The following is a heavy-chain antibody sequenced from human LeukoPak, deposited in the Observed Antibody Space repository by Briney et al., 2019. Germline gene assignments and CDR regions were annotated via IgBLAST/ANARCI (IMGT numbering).Heavy chain of an antibody. J-gene: IGHJ3*02. V-gene: IGHV4-30-4*08. CDR1: GGSFSGYY. CDR2: IYYSGST. Sequence: ASETLSLTCAVYGGSFSGYYWSWIRQPPGKGLEWIGYIYYSGSTYYNPSLKSRVTISVDTSKNQFSLKLSSVTAADTAVYYCARDSKGAFDIWGQGTMVTVSS. D-gene: IGHD2-15*01. CDR3: ARDSKGAFDI.